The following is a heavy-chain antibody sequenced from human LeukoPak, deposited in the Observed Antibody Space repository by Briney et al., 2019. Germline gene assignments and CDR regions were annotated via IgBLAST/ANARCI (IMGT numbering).Heavy chain of an antibody. Sequence: SETLSLTCTVSGGSISRGVYYRSWIRQPPGNGLEWIGYIYYSGSTYYNPSIKSRVTISVDTSKNQFSLKLSSVTAADTAVYFCARSFSTSSERVSLGQQLVHHGIDYWGQGTLVTVSS. V-gene: IGHV4-30-4*01. CDR1: GGSISRGVYY. CDR2: IYYSGST. J-gene: IGHJ4*02. D-gene: IGHD6-13*01. CDR3: ARSFSTSSERVSLGQQLVHHGIDY.